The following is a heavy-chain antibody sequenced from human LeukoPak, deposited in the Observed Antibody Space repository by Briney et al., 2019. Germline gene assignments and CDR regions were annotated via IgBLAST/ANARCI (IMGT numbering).Heavy chain of an antibody. CDR3: ARDYYGSGTQFDP. Sequence: SVKVSCKASGGTFSSYAISWVRQAPGQGLEWMGGIIPIFGTANYAQKFQGRVTITADESTSTAYMELSSLRSEDTAVYYCARDYYGSGTQFDPWGQGTLVTVSS. V-gene: IGHV1-69*13. CDR1: GGTFSSYA. D-gene: IGHD3-10*01. J-gene: IGHJ5*02. CDR2: IIPIFGTA.